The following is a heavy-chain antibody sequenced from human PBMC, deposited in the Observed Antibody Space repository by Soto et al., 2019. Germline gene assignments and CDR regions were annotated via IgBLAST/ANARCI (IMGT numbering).Heavy chain of an antibody. CDR3: ARSGSSSWYRGEYFDY. Sequence: GESLKISCKGSGYSFTSYWIGWVRQMPGKGPEWMGIIYPGDSDTRYSPSFQGQVTISADKSISTAYLQWSSLKASDTAMYYCARSGSSSWYRGEYFDYWGQGTLVTVSS. V-gene: IGHV5-51*01. J-gene: IGHJ4*02. CDR1: GYSFTSYW. CDR2: IYPGDSDT. D-gene: IGHD6-13*01.